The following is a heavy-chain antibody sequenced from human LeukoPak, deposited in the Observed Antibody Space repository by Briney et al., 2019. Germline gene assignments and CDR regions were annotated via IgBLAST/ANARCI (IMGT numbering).Heavy chain of an antibody. V-gene: IGHV3-23*01. Sequence: GGSLRLSCAASGLTFSSYAMSWVRQAPGKGLEWVSAISGSGGSTYYADSVKGRITISRDNSKNTLYLQMNSLRAEDTAVYYCAKLHYESGSYRHFDYWGQGTLVTVSS. D-gene: IGHD1-26*01. CDR3: AKLHYESGSYRHFDY. CDR2: ISGSGGST. CDR1: GLTFSSYA. J-gene: IGHJ4*02.